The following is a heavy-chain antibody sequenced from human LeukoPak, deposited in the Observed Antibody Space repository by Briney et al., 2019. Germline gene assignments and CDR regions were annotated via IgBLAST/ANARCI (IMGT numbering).Heavy chain of an antibody. J-gene: IGHJ4*02. CDR1: GFNFSSYT. CDR2: ISYDGSNK. Sequence: GGSLRLSCVASGFNFSSYTMSWVRQAPGKGLEWVAVISYDGSNKFYADSVRGRFSISRDSSKNTLYLQMNSLRSEDTAVYYCAREVRGNLDYWGQGTLVTVSS. V-gene: IGHV3-30*04. CDR3: AREVRGNLDY. D-gene: IGHD2-15*01.